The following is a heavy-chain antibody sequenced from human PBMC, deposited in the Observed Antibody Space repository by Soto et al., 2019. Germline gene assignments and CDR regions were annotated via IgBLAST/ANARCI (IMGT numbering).Heavy chain of an antibody. CDR1: GGSITSSKHY. D-gene: IGHD6-13*01. CDR2: IYLSGFT. Sequence: TSETLSLTCTVSGGSITSSKHYWSWIRQHPGKGLEWIGYIYLSGFTYSNPSLKSRVSMSIDTSKNEFSLKVSSVTAADTAMYYCARDRIAAAGTYYYYYGMDVWGQGTTVTVSS. V-gene: IGHV4-30-4*08. J-gene: IGHJ6*02. CDR3: ARDRIAAAGTYYYYYGMDV.